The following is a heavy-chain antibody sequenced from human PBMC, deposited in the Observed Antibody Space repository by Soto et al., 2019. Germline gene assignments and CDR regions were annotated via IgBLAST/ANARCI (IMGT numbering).Heavy chain of an antibody. V-gene: IGHV3-23*01. CDR2: ITGSGNSV. J-gene: IGHJ6*02. CDR1: GFTFSNNA. Sequence: GGSLRLSCAASGFTFSNNAMSWVRQAPGKGLEWVSGITGSGNSVYYAGSVKGRFIISRDNSKNTLYLQMNSLTADDTAVYYCGGGDCSSTSCYGYYYYGLDVWGQGTTVTVSS. CDR3: GGGDCSSTSCYGYYYYGLDV. D-gene: IGHD2-2*03.